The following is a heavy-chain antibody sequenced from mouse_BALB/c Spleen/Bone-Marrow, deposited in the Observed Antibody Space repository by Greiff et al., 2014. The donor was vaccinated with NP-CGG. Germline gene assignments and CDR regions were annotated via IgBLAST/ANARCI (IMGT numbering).Heavy chain of an antibody. V-gene: IGHV14-3*02. CDR2: IDTANGNS. Sequence: EVKLMESGAELVKPGASVKLSCTASGFNIKDTYMHWVKQRPEQGLEWIGRIDTANGNSKYDPKFQGKATITADTSSNTAYLQLSSLTSEDTAVYYCAFITTVVEYYFDYWGQGTTLTVSS. D-gene: IGHD1-1*01. CDR3: AFITTVVEYYFDY. J-gene: IGHJ2*01. CDR1: GFNIKDTY.